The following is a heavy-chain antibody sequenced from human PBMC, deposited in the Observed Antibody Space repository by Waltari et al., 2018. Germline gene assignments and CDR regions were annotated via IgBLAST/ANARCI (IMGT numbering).Heavy chain of an antibody. V-gene: IGHV4-34*01. CDR3: ARDLYDFWSGYYGMDV. CDR1: GGSFSGYY. D-gene: IGHD3-3*01. J-gene: IGHJ6*02. Sequence: QVQLQQWGAGLLKPSETLSLTCAVYGGSFSGYYWSWIRQPPGKGLEWIGEINHSGSTNYNPSLKSRVTISVDTSKNQCSLKLSSVTAADTAVYYCARDLYDFWSGYYGMDVWGQGTTVTVSS. CDR2: INHSGST.